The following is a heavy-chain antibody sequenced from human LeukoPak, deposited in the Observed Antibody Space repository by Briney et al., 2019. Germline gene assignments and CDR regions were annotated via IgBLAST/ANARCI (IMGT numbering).Heavy chain of an antibody. Sequence: GGSLRLSCAASGFTFSSYAMSWVRQAPGRGLEWVSAISGRDGRTYYTDSVKGRFTISRDNSRDTLYLQMNSLRAEDTAVYYCARDLHPSGWSDFDYWGQGTLVTVSS. D-gene: IGHD6-19*01. J-gene: IGHJ4*02. CDR3: ARDLHPSGWSDFDY. CDR1: GFTFSSYA. CDR2: ISGRDGRT. V-gene: IGHV3-23*01.